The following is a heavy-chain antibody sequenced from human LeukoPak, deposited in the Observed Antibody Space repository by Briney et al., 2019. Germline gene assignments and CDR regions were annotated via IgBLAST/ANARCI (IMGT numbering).Heavy chain of an antibody. D-gene: IGHD3-10*01. CDR3: ATANYGSGSDYDY. CDR1: GGSISSSSYY. J-gene: IGHJ4*02. V-gene: IGHV4-39*01. Sequence: PSETLSLTCTVSGGSISSSSYYWGWIRQPPGKGLEWIGSIYYSGSTYYNPSLKSRVTISVDTSKNQFSLKLSSVTAADTAVYYCATANYGSGSDYDYWGQGTLVTVSS. CDR2: IYYSGST.